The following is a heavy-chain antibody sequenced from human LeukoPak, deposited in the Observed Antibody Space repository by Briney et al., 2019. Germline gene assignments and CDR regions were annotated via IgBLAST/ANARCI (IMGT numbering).Heavy chain of an antibody. D-gene: IGHD4-11*01. CDR1: GYTFTSYG. Sequence: ASVKVSCKASGYTFTSYGISWVRQAPGQGLEWMGWISAYNGNTNYAQKLQGRVTMTTDTSTSTAYTELRSLRSDDTAVYYCARDREYSNYADYYYGMDVWGQGTTVTVSS. J-gene: IGHJ6*02. V-gene: IGHV1-18*01. CDR3: ARDREYSNYADYYYGMDV. CDR2: ISAYNGNT.